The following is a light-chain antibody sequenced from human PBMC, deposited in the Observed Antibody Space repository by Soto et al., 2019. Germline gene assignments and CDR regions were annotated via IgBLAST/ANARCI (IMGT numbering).Light chain of an antibody. CDR3: QHRSSWPLT. Sequence: EIVLTQSPATLSLSPGERATLSCRASQSVRSYLGWYQQKPGQAPRLLIYDTSNRATGIPARSSGSGSGTDYTLTISSLEPEDFAVYYCQHRSSWPLTFGGGTKVEIK. V-gene: IGKV3-11*01. CDR2: DTS. CDR1: QSVRSY. J-gene: IGKJ4*01.